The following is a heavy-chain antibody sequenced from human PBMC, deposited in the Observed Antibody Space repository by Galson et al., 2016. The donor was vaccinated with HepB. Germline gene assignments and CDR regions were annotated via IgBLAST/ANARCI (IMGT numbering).Heavy chain of an antibody. J-gene: IGHJ4*02. CDR2: INEDGSEK. CDR3: ARQAVTGTDRFDY. Sequence: SLRLSCAVSGLSFSTSWMTWVRQAPGKGLEWVASINEDGSEKFHVDSVKGRFTISRDYGKNSLYLEMSSLRAEDTAFYYCARQAVTGTDRFDYWGQGSLVTVSS. V-gene: IGHV3-7*01. D-gene: IGHD6-19*01. CDR1: GLSFSTSW.